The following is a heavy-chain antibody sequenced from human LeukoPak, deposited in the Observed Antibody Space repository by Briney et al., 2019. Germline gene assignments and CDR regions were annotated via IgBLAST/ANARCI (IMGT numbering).Heavy chain of an antibody. V-gene: IGHV3-66*01. CDR1: GFTVSSNY. D-gene: IGHD3-3*01. J-gene: IGHJ5*02. Sequence: GGSLRLSCAASGFTVSSNYMSWVRQAPGKGLEWVSVIYSGGSTYYADSVKGRFTISRDNSKNTLYLQMNSLRAEDTVVYYCAKDPVRFLEWSLPFDPWGQGTLVTVSS. CDR2: IYSGGST. CDR3: AKDPVRFLEWSLPFDP.